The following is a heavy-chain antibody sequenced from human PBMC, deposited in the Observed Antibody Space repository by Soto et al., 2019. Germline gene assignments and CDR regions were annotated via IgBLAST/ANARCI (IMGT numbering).Heavy chain of an antibody. CDR2: VFHSGST. CDR1: GGSISSSNW. CDR3: AIRTTVTTRLGY. J-gene: IGHJ4*02. Sequence: QVQLQESGPGLVKPSGTLSLTCAVSGGSISSSNWWGWVRQPPGKGLEWIGEVFHSGSTNYNPSLQSRVTISVDKCKSQFSLKLSSVTAADTAVYCCAIRTTVTTRLGYWGQGTLVTVSS. D-gene: IGHD4-17*01. V-gene: IGHV4-4*01.